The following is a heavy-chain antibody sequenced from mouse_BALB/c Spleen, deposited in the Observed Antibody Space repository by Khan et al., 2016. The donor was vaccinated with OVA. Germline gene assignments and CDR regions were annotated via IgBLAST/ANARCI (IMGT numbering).Heavy chain of an antibody. CDR3: ARDSNFDY. J-gene: IGHJ2*01. V-gene: IGHV5-17*02. CDR1: GFTFSRFG. Sequence: EVKLMESGGGLVQPGGSRKLSCAASGFTFSRFGMHWVRQAPEKGLEWVAYISSGSSTIYYADTVKGRFTISRDNPKNTLFLQMTSLRAEDTARYYCARDSNFDYWGQGTTLTVSS. CDR2: ISSGSSTI.